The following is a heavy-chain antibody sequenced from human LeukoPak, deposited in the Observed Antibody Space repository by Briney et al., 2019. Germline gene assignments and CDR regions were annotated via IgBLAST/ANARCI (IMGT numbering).Heavy chain of an antibody. V-gene: IGHV3-11*01. J-gene: IGHJ5*02. CDR1: GFTFSDYY. D-gene: IGHD6-19*01. Sequence: GGSLRLSCAASGFTFSDYYMTWIRQAPGKGLECISYISIRGITIFHADSVQGRFTISRDNSKNTVDLQMNSLRAEDTAMYYCAKDRLAVVGNSRFDPWGQGTLVIVSS. CDR2: ISIRGITI. CDR3: AKDRLAVVGNSRFDP.